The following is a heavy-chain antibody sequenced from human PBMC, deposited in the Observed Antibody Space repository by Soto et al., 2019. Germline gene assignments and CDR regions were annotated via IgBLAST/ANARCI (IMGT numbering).Heavy chain of an antibody. Sequence: ASVKVSCKASGYTFTGYYMHWVRQAPGQGLEWMGWINPNSGGTNYAQKFQGWVTMTRDTSISTAYMELSRLRSDDTAVYYCARGLYYYDSSGYYHYGMDVWGQGTTVTAP. CDR3: ARGLYYYDSSGYYHYGMDV. D-gene: IGHD3-22*01. J-gene: IGHJ6*02. CDR1: GYTFTGYY. V-gene: IGHV1-2*04. CDR2: INPNSGGT.